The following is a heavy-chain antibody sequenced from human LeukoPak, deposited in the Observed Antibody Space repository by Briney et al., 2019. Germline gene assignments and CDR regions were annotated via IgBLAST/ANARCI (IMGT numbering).Heavy chain of an antibody. V-gene: IGHV1-46*01. CDR3: ARGEAPFDY. CDR1: GYTFTSYY. Sequence: ASVKVSCKASGYTFTSYYMHWVRQAPGQGLEWMGIINPSGGSTSYAQKFQGRVTITADESTSTAYMELSSLRSEDTAVYYCARGEAPFDYWGQGTLVTVSS. CDR2: INPSGGST. J-gene: IGHJ4*02.